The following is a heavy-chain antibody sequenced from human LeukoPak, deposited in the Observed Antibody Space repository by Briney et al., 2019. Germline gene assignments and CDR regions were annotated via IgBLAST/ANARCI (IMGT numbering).Heavy chain of an antibody. V-gene: IGHV3-48*04. CDR1: GFSFSRDS. Sequence: HPGGSLRLSCVASGFSFSRDSMNWVRQAPGKGLEWISYISYDSMIKYYADSVRGRFTISRDNAKNSLYLQMNSLIAEDTAVYYCARGASWPLDYWGQGTLVTVSS. CDR2: ISYDSMIK. D-gene: IGHD2-2*01. CDR3: ARGASWPLDY. J-gene: IGHJ4*02.